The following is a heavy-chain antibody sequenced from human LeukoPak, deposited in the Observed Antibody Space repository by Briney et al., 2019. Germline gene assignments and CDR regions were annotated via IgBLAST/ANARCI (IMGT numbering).Heavy chain of an antibody. CDR1: RGSITSGNYY. CDR3: ARGGSTPRWFDP. J-gene: IGHJ5*02. Sequence: PSETLSLTCTVSRGSITSGNYYWSWIRQPAGKGLEWVGRIYNNGSTNYNPSLASRVTISLDTSRNQFSLKLSSVTAADTAVYYCARGGSTPRWFDPWGQGTLVTVSS. V-gene: IGHV4-61*02. D-gene: IGHD2-15*01. CDR2: IYNNGST.